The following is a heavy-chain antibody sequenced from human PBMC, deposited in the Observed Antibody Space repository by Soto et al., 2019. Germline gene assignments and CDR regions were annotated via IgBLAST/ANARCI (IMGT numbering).Heavy chain of an antibody. CDR1: GFIVSSYY. D-gene: IGHD6-19*01. Sequence: GGSLRLSCAGSGFIVSSYYMSWVRQAPGKGLEWISVIYSGGSTYYADSVKGRFTISRDNSENTLYLQLNSLRAEDTAVYYCAKSGGNGWFADAFDVWGQGTMVTVS. CDR2: IYSGGST. CDR3: AKSGGNGWFADAFDV. J-gene: IGHJ3*01. V-gene: IGHV3-53*01.